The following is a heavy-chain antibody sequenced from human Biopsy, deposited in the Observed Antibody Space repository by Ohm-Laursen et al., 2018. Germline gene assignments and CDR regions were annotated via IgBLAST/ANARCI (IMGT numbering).Heavy chain of an antibody. V-gene: IGHV4-39*01. CDR3: ARHGSQGYCTGGSCVDY. Sequence: GTLSLTCTVSGGSMSSNYYYWGWIRQPPGKGLEWIGSIYYRGNTNHNPSLKSRVTISVDKSKNQFSLKPSSATAADTAVFYCARHGSQGYCTGGSCVDYWGQGALVTVSS. CDR2: IYYRGNT. J-gene: IGHJ4*02. D-gene: IGHD2-15*01. CDR1: GGSMSSNYYY.